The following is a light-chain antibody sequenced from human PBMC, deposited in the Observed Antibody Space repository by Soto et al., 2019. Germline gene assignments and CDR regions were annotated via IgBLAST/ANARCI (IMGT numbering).Light chain of an antibody. CDR3: QQSYSTPYT. V-gene: IGKV1-39*01. Sequence: DIQMTQSPSSLSASVGDRVTITCRASQSISSYLNWYQQKPGKAPNLLIYSASSLKSGDPSRFSGSGSGTDFTLTISSLQPEDFATYYGQQSYSTPYTFGQGTKLEIK. CDR2: SAS. CDR1: QSISSY. J-gene: IGKJ2*01.